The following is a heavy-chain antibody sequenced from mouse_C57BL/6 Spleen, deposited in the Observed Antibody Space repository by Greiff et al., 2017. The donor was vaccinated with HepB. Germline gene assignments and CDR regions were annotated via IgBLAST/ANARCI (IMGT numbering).Heavy chain of an antibody. Sequence: EVQLQQSGPELVKPGASVKISCKASGYTFTDYYMNWVKQSHGKSLEWIGDINPNNGGTSYNQKFKGKATLTVDKSSSTAYMELRSLTSEDSAVYYCARELCGPGCYAMDYWGQGTSVTVSA. CDR2: INPNNGGT. J-gene: IGHJ4*01. D-gene: IGHD6-5*01. CDR3: ARELCGPGCYAMDY. CDR1: GYTFTDYY. V-gene: IGHV1-26*01.